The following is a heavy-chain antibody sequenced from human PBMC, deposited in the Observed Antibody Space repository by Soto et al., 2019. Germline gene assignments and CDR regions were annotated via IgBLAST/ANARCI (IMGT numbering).Heavy chain of an antibody. CDR2: ISSSSSTI. J-gene: IGHJ6*02. Sequence: PGGSLRLSCAASGFTFSSYSMNWVRQAPGKGLEWVSYISSSSSTIYYADSVKGRFTISRDNAKNSLYLQMNSLRDEDTAVYYCARVNRGSYCSSTSCYGRGIYYYYGMDVWGQGTTVTVSS. D-gene: IGHD2-2*01. CDR1: GFTFSSYS. CDR3: ARVNRGSYCSSTSCYGRGIYYYYGMDV. V-gene: IGHV3-48*02.